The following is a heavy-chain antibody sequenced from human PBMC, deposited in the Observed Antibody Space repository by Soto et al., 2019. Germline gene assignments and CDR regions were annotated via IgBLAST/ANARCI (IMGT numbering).Heavy chain of an antibody. J-gene: IGHJ6*03. V-gene: IGHV3-48*01. D-gene: IGHD5-18*01. CDR3: ARDREAAMAPGYMDV. CDR2: ISSSSTI. Sequence: PGGSLRLSGAASGFTFSSYSMNWVRRAPGKGLEWVSYISSSSTIYYADSVKGRFTISRDNAKNSLYLQMNSLRAEDTAVYYCARDREAAMAPGYMDVWGKGTTVTVSS. CDR1: GFTFSSYS.